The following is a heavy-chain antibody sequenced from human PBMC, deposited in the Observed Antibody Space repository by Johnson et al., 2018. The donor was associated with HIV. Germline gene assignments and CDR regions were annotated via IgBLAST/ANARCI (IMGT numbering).Heavy chain of an antibody. CDR1: GFTFSSYA. Sequence: MQLVESGGGVVQPGRSLRLSCAASGFTFSSYAMHWVRQAPGKGLEWVSVIYSCGSTYYADSVKGRFTISRDNSKNTLYLQMNSLRAEDTAVYYCARGPEGDAFEIWGQGTMVTVSS. J-gene: IGHJ3*02. V-gene: IGHV3-66*02. CDR2: IYSCGST. CDR3: ARGPEGDAFEI.